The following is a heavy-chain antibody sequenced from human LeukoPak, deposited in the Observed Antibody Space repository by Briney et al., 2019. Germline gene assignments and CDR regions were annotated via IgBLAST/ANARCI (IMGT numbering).Heavy chain of an antibody. CDR3: TPTSTAMITNFYY. J-gene: IGHJ4*02. Sequence: PGGSLRLSCAASGFTFSGSAMHWVRQACGKGLEWVGRIRSKANSYATAYAASVKGRFTISRDDSKNTAYLQMNSLKTEDTAVYYCTPTSTAMITNFYYWGQGTLVTVSS. D-gene: IGHD5-18*01. V-gene: IGHV3-73*01. CDR2: IRSKANSYAT. CDR1: GFTFSGSA.